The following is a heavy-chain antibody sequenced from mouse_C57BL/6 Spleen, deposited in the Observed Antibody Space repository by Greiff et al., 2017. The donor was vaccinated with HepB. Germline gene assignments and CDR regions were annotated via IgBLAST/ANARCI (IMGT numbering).Heavy chain of an antibody. Sequence: VQLQQSVAELVRPGASVKLSCKASGYTINNTYMHWVKQRPEQGLEWIGRIDPANGNTKYAAKFQGKATITADTSSNTAYLHLSSLTSEDAAVYYGVSGPWYFGGWGTAPTVT. CDR3: VSGPWYFGG. V-gene: IGHV14-3*01. CDR2: IDPANGNT. CDR1: GYTINNTY. J-gene: IGHJ1*03.